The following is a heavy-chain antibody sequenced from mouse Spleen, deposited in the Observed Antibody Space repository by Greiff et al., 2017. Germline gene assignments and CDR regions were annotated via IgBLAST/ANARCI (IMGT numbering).Heavy chain of an antibody. CDR3: ARRGATFLDY. CDR1: GFTFSSYA. V-gene: IGHV5-9-1*01. Sequence: EVLLLESGGGLVKPGGSLNLSCAASGFTFSSYAMSWVRQTPEQGLEWVATISSGGSYTYYPDSVKGRFTISRDNAKNTLYLQMSSLRAEDTAMYYYARRGATFLDYWGQGTTLTVSS. J-gene: IGHJ2*01. CDR2: ISSGGSYT.